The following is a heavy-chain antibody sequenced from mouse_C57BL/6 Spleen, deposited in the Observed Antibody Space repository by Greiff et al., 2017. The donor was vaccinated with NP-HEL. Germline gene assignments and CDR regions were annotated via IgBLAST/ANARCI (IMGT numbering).Heavy chain of an antibody. Sequence: EVHLVESGGGLVKPGGSLKLSCAASGFTFSDYGMHWVRQAPEKGLEWVAYISSGSSTIYYADTVKGRFTIPRDNAKNTLFLQMTSLRSEDTAMYYCARSNPHWYFDVWGTGTTVTVSS. CDR2: ISSGSSTI. D-gene: IGHD2-5*01. CDR3: ARSNPHWYFDV. CDR1: GFTFSDYG. J-gene: IGHJ1*03. V-gene: IGHV5-17*01.